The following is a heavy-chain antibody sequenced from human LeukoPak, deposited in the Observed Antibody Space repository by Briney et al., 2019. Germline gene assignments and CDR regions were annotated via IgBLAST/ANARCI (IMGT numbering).Heavy chain of an antibody. D-gene: IGHD2-21*02. Sequence: GGSLRLSCAASGFSFSSYAMHWVRQAPGKGLEWVAVISYDGSNKYYADSVKGRFTISRDNSKNTLYLQMNSLRAEDTAVYYCARPSEVVTAIREPFDYWGQGTLVTVSS. CDR1: GFSFSSYA. J-gene: IGHJ4*02. CDR3: ARPSEVVTAIREPFDY. V-gene: IGHV3-30-3*01. CDR2: ISYDGSNK.